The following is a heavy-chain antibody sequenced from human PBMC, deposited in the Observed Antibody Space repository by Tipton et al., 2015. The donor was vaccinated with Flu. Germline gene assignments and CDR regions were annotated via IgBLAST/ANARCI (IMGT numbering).Heavy chain of an antibody. CDR1: TFSVGGIVY. V-gene: IGHV4-38-2*02. CDR2: FYPSGTS. Sequence: TLSLTCTVSTFSVGGIVYWGWIRQPPGKGLEWLGSFYPSGTSYYNPSLKSRVTVSLDTSKCIFSLKLTSVTAADTAVYYCTRLEGAFEGGHCVSADCWVNFWGQGTPVTVSS. J-gene: IGHJ4*02. CDR3: TRLEGAFEGGHCVSADCWVNF. D-gene: IGHD2-15*01.